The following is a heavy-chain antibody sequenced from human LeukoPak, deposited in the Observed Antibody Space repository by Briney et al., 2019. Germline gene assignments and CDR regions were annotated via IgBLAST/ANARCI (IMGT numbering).Heavy chain of an antibody. V-gene: IGHV4-30-4*08. Sequence: SETLSLTCTVSGGSISSGDYYWSWIRQPPGKGLEWIWYIYYSGSTYYNPSLKSRVTISVDTSKNQFSLKLSSVTAADTAVYYCARTSGYDFWSGYYRSDYWGQGTLVTVSS. CDR1: GGSISSGDYY. CDR3: ARTSGYDFWSGYYRSDY. D-gene: IGHD3-3*01. J-gene: IGHJ4*02. CDR2: IYYSGST.